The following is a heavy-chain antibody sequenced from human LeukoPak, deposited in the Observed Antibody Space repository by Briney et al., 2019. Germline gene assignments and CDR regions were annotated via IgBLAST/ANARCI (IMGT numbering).Heavy chain of an antibody. CDR2: IIPIFGTA. Sequence: ASVKVSCKASGGTSSSYAISWVRQAPGQGLEWMGGIIPIFGTANYAQKFQGRVTITTDESTSTAYMELSSLRSEDTAVYYCARNPGNWFDPWGQGTLVTVSS. CDR1: GGTSSSYA. J-gene: IGHJ5*02. V-gene: IGHV1-69*05. CDR3: ARNPGNWFDP.